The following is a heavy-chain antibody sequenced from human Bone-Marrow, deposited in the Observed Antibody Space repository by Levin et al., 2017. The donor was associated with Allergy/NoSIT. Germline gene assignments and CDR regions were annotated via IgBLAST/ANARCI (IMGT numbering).Heavy chain of an antibody. CDR1: GFMFRSFG. J-gene: IGHJ4*02. V-gene: IGHV3-23*01. CDR3: ATNLGRGFCVSTSCYTYFDS. D-gene: IGHD2-2*01. CDR2: VGGSGHDT. Sequence: GGSLRLSCAASGFMFRSFGMTWIRQAPGKGLEWVAVVGGSGHDTYYADSVKGRFTISRDNSQKMLYLQMDSLRANDTARYYCATNLGRGFCVSTSCYTYFDSWGQGTVVTVSS.